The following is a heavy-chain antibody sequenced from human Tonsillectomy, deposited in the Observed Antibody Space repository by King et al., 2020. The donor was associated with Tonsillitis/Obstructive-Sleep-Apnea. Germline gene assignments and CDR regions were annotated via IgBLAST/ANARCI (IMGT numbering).Heavy chain of an antibody. D-gene: IGHD3-3*01. V-gene: IGHV4-59*01. CDR1: GGSISSYY. Sequence: QLQESGPGLVKPSETLSLTCTVSGGSISSYYWSWIRQPPGKGLEWIGYIYYSGSTNYNPSLKSRVTISVDTSKNQFSLKLSSVTAADTAVYYCARAARQGITLFGVVISGWFDPWGQGTLVTVSS. J-gene: IGHJ5*02. CDR3: ARAARQGITLFGVVISGWFDP. CDR2: IYYSGST.